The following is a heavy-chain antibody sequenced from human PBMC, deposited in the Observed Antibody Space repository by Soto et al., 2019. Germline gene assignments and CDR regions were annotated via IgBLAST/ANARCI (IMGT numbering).Heavy chain of an antibody. CDR3: ARGRVVGATLPFRY. CDR2: INHSGST. V-gene: IGHV4-34*01. D-gene: IGHD1-26*01. CDR1: GGSFSGYY. J-gene: IGHJ4*02. Sequence: SETLSLTCAVYGGSFSGYYWSWIRQPPGKGLEWIGEINHSGSTNYNPSLKSRVTISVDTSKNQFSLKLSSVTAADTAVYYCARGRVVGATLPFRYWGQGTLVTVS.